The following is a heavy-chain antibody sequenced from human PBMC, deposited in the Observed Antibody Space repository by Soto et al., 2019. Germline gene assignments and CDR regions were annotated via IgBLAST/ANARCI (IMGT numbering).Heavy chain of an antibody. CDR2: IWYDGSNK. V-gene: IGHV3-33*01. D-gene: IGHD3-10*01. CDR3: ARPGGSGSVYYYYGMDV. J-gene: IGHJ6*02. Sequence: QVQLVESGGGVVQPGRSLRLSCAASGFTFSSYGMHWVRQAPGKGLEWVAVIWYDGSNKYYADSVKGRFTISRDNSKHTLYLQMNRLRAEDTAVYYCARPGGSGSVYYYYGMDVWGQGTTVTVSS. CDR1: GFTFSSYG.